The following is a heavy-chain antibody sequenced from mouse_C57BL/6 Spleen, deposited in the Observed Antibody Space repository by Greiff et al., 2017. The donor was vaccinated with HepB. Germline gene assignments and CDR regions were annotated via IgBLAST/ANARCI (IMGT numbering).Heavy chain of an antibody. Sequence: EVKLMESGGGLVKPGGSLKLSCAASGFTFSSYTMSWVRQTPEKRLEWVATISGGGGNTYYPDSVKGRFTISRDNAKNTMYLQMSSLRSEDTALYCCARHDDYGSLQGYFDVWGTGTTVTVSS. CDR1: GFTFSSYT. J-gene: IGHJ1*03. CDR2: ISGGGGNT. CDR3: ARHDDYGSLQGYFDV. V-gene: IGHV5-9*01. D-gene: IGHD1-1*01.